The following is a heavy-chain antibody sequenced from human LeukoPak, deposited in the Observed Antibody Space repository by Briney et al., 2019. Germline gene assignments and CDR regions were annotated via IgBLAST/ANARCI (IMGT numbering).Heavy chain of an antibody. J-gene: IGHJ4*02. CDR1: GFTFDDYA. V-gene: IGHV3-9*03. D-gene: IGHD6-13*01. CDR3: AKGTGYSSSWSLDY. Sequence: GGSLRLSCAASGFTFDDYAMHWVRQAPGKGLEWVSGISWNSGSIGYADSVKGRFTISRDNAKNSLYLQMNSLRAEDMALYYCAKGTGYSSSWSLDYWGQGTLVTVSS. CDR2: ISWNSGSI.